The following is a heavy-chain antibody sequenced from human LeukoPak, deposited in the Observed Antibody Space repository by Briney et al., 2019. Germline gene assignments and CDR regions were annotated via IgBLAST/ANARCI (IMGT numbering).Heavy chain of an antibody. J-gene: IGHJ5*02. Sequence: SETLSLTCTVSGGAISGRRDYWGWIRQPPGKGLEWIGSIYDSGSTYYNPSLKSRVTISVDTSKNQFSLKLNSVTAADTAVYSCARHKGPGAKGPLVPVPS. CDR1: GGAISGRRDY. V-gene: IGHV4-39*01. CDR3: ARHKGP. CDR2: IYDSGST.